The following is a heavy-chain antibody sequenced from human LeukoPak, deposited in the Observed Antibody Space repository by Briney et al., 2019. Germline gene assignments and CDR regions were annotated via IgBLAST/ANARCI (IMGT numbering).Heavy chain of an antibody. CDR1: GGTFSSYA. CDR2: IIPIFGTA. CDR3: ARTLSSSWYFPTYYMDV. V-gene: IGHV1-69*05. J-gene: IGHJ6*03. Sequence: SVKVSCKASGGTFSSYAISWVRQAPGQGLEWMGGIIPIFGTANYAQKFQGRVTITRNTSISTAYMELSSLRSEDTAVYYCARTLSSSWYFPTYYMDVWGKGTTVTVSS. D-gene: IGHD6-13*01.